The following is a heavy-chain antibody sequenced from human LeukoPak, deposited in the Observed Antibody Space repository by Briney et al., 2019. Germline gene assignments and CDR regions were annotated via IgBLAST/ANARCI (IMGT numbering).Heavy chain of an antibody. CDR1: GYTFTSYY. Sequence: ASVKVSCKASGYTFTSYYMHWVRQAPGQGLEWMGIINPSGGSTSYAQKFQGRVTMTRDTSTSTVYMELSSLRSEDTAVYYCARDLIAAAGTNDFDYWGQGTLVTVSS. CDR3: ARDLIAAAGTNDFDY. V-gene: IGHV1-46*01. J-gene: IGHJ4*02. D-gene: IGHD6-13*01. CDR2: INPSGGST.